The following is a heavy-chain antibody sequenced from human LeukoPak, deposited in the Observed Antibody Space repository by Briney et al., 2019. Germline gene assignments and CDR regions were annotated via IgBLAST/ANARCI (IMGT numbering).Heavy chain of an antibody. J-gene: IGHJ4*02. V-gene: IGHV3-9*01. CDR1: GFTFDDYA. D-gene: IGHD3-3*01. CDR2: ISWNSGSI. Sequence: GGSLRLSCAASGFTFDDYAMHWVRQAPGKGLEWVSGISWNSGSIGYADSVEGRFTISRDNAKNSLYLQMNSLRAEDTALYYCAKDIGYDFWSGYYTPVFGYWGQGTLVTVSS. CDR3: AKDIGYDFWSGYYTPVFGY.